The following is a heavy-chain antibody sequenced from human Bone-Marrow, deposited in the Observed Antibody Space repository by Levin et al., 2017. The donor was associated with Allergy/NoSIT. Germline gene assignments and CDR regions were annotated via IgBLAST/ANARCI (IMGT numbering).Heavy chain of an antibody. CDR1: GFTFSSYA. D-gene: IGHD4-11*01. J-gene: IGHJ4*02. CDR2: ISGSGNSI. Sequence: SGGSLRLSCAASGFTFSSYAMSWVRQAPGKGLEWVSAISGSGNSIYYADSVKGRFTISRDNSKNTLYLQMNSLRAEDTAVYYCTGPYNSDYWGVLGWGQGTLVTVSS. V-gene: IGHV3-23*01. CDR3: TGPYNSDYWGVLG.